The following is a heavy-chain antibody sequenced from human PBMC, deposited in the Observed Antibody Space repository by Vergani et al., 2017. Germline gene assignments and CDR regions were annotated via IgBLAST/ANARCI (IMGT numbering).Heavy chain of an antibody. J-gene: IGHJ4*02. CDR2: SNTNTGNP. CDR1: GYTFTDYA. CDR3: ARDYLSYPYCLFDY. V-gene: IGHV7-4-1*02. D-gene: IGHD2-8*02. Sequence: QVQLVQSGSELKKPGASVKVSCEASGYTFTDYAMTWVRQAPGQGLEWMGWSNTNTGNPTYAQGFTGRFVFSLDTSVSTAYLQINSLKAEDTAVYYCARDYLSYPYCLFDYWGQGTRVTVSS.